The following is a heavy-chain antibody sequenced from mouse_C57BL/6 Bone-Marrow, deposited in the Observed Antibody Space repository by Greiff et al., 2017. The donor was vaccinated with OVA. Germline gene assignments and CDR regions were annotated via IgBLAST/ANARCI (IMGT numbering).Heavy chain of an antibody. D-gene: IGHD4-1*01. CDR1: GYTFTSSG. V-gene: IGHV1-81*01. CDR3: ARYAGGDY. Sequence: VQLQQSGAGLAGPGASVKLFCKASGYTFTSSGISWVKQRTGQGLEWIGEIYPRSGNTYYNEKFKGKATLTVDTSSSTAYMQLSSLTSEDSAVYYCARYAGGDYWGQGTTLTVSS. CDR2: IYPRSGNT. J-gene: IGHJ2*01.